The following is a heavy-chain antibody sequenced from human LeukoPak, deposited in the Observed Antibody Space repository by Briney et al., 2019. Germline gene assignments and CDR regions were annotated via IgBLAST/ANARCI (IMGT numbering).Heavy chain of an antibody. Sequence: GSLRLSCAASGFTFSSYDMHWVRQATGKGLEWVSVIGTAGDTYYPGSVKGRFTISRENAKNSLYLQMKSLRAGDTAVYYCARGSSGHIHPTKYFDLWGRGTLVTVSS. D-gene: IGHD3-22*01. CDR2: IGTAGDT. CDR3: ARGSSGHIHPTKYFDL. V-gene: IGHV3-13*01. CDR1: GFTFSSYD. J-gene: IGHJ2*01.